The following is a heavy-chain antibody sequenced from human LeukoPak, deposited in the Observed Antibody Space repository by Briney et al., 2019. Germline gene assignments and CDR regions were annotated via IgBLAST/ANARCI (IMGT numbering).Heavy chain of an antibody. CDR3: ASGITSHWGSLDY. D-gene: IGHD7-27*01. CDR1: GYSFTDHY. V-gene: IGHV1-2*04. J-gene: IGHJ4*02. CDR2: IHPNIGGI. Sequence: ASVKVSCKASGYSFTDHYIHWARQAPGQGLEWMGYIHPNIGGIDYAQKFQDFLTLTRDTAISTAYMELSRLSSDDTAVYYCASGITSHWGSLDYWGQGTLVTVSS.